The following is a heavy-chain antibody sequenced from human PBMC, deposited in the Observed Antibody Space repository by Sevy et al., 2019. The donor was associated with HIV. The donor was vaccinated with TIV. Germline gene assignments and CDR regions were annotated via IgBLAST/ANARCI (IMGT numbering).Heavy chain of an antibody. Sequence: GGSLRLSCAASGFDFSIYSMSWVRQAPGKGLEWVSTFSFGCGKINYADSVKGRFTISRDNSKSSVYLQMNNMGVEDTAVYYCAREGCTKPHDYWGQGTLVTVSS. V-gene: IGHV3-23*01. CDR1: GFDFSIYS. CDR2: FSFGCGKI. D-gene: IGHD2-8*01. CDR3: AREGCTKPHDY. J-gene: IGHJ4*02.